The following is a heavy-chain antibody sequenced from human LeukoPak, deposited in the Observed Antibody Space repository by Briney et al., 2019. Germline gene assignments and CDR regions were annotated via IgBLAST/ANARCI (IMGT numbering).Heavy chain of an antibody. CDR3: ARHIPGNPYFDY. CDR2: IYYSGST. D-gene: IGHD6-13*01. V-gene: IGHV4-59*08. Sequence: SETLSLTCTVSGGSITSYYWSWIRQPPGKGLEWIGYIYYSGSTIYNPPLKSRVTISVETSKNQFSLKLRSVTAADTAIYYCARHIPGNPYFDYWGQGTLVTVSS. J-gene: IGHJ4*02. CDR1: GGSITSYY.